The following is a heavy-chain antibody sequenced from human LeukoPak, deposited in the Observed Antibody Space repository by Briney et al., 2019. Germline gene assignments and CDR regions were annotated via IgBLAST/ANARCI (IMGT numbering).Heavy chain of an antibody. Sequence: GGSLRLSCAASGFTFSSYAMSWVRQAPGKGLEWVSAISGSGGSAYYADSVKGRSTISRDNSKNTLYLQMNSLRAEDTAVYYCAKGPSYGVVIIYFDYWGQGTLVTVSS. CDR2: ISGSGGSA. J-gene: IGHJ4*02. V-gene: IGHV3-23*01. D-gene: IGHD3-3*01. CDR1: GFTFSSYA. CDR3: AKGPSYGVVIIYFDY.